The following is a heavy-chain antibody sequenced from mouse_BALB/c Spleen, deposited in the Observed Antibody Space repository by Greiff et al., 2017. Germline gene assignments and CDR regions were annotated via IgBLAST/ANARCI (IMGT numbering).Heavy chain of an antibody. CDR2: INPSSGYT. CDR3: ARSRYFDV. CDR1: GYTFTSYT. J-gene: IGHJ1*01. V-gene: IGHV1-4*01. Sequence: VHLVESGAELARPGASVKMSCKASGYTFTSYTMHWVKQRPGQGLEWIGYINPSSGYTNYNQKFKDKATLTADKSSSTAYMQLSSLTSEDSAVYYCARSRYFDVWGAGTTVTVSS.